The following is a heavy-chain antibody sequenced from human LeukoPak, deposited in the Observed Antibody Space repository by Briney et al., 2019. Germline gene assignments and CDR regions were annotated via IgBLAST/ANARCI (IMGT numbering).Heavy chain of an antibody. V-gene: IGHV4-4*07. Sequence: SETLSLTCTVSGCSISSYYWSWIRQPAGKGLEWIGRIYTSGSTNYNPSLKSRVTMSVDTSKNQFSLKLSSVTAADTAVYYCAREAYGSYYYYYMDVWGKGTTVTVSS. CDR2: IYTSGST. CDR3: AREAYGSYYYYYMDV. J-gene: IGHJ6*03. CDR1: GCSISSYY. D-gene: IGHD3-10*01.